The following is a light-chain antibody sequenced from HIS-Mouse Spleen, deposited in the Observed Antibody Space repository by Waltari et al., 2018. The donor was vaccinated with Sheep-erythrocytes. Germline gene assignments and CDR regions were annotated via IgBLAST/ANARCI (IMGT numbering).Light chain of an antibody. V-gene: IGLV2-11*01. CDR2: DVS. Sequence: QSALTQPRSVSGSPGQSVTISCTGTSSDVGGYNYVSWYQQHPGKAPKLMIHDVSKRPSGGPDRFSGSKSGNTASLTISGLQAEDEADYYCCSYAGSYNHVFATGTKVTVL. CDR3: CSYAGSYNHV. CDR1: SSDVGGYNY. J-gene: IGLJ1*01.